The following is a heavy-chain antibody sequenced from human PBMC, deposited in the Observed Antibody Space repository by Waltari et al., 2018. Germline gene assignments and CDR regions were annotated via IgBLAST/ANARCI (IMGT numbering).Heavy chain of an antibody. CDR2: IHHDEISK. Sequence: QVQLVESGGGVVQPGGSRRLSCAVSGFTCSAYGMPWVRQAPGKGLECVSYIHHDEISKHYADSVQGRFTISRDNSKNTVYLHMDSLRAEDTALYYCSKDSDAFYIDYWGQGVLVTVSS. V-gene: IGHV3-30*02. CDR1: GFTCSAYG. CDR3: SKDSDAFYIDY. D-gene: IGHD2-2*01. J-gene: IGHJ4*02.